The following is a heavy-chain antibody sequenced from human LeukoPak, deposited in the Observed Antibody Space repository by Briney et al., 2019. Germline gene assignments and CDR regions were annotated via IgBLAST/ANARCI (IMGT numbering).Heavy chain of an antibody. Sequence: GGSLRLSCAASGFTFSSYWMHWVRQAPGKGLEWVSAISGSGGTTYYADSVKGRFTISRDNSKNTLHLQMNSLRAEDTAVYYCASIEDQSIVATIVRDYWGQGTLVTVSS. CDR2: ISGSGGTT. D-gene: IGHD5-12*01. V-gene: IGHV3-23*01. J-gene: IGHJ4*02. CDR1: GFTFSSYW. CDR3: ASIEDQSIVATIVRDY.